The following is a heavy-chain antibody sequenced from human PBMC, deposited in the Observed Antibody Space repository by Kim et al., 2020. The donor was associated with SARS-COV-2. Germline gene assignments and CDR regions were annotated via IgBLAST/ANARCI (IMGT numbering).Heavy chain of an antibody. CDR2: ISSHGGTT. D-gene: IGHD6-13*01. Sequence: GGSLRLSCSASGFTFSNYDMHWVRQAPGKGLEYVSVISSHGGTTSYADSMKGRFTISRDNSKDTLYLQMNSLRSEDTAVYYCVKGRTSAGRFDYWGQGTLVTVSS. V-gene: IGHV3-64D*09. CDR1: GFTFSNYD. J-gene: IGHJ4*02. CDR3: VKGRTSAGRFDY.